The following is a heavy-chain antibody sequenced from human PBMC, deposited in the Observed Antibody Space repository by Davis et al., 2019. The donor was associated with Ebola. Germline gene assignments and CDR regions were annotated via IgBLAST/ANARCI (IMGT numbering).Heavy chain of an antibody. V-gene: IGHV1-3*01. J-gene: IGHJ5*02. D-gene: IGHD3-3*01. CDR2: INAGNGNT. CDR1: GYTFTNYV. Sequence: AASVKVSCKASGYTFTNYVLHWVRQAPGQRLEWMGWINAGNGNTKYSQKFQGRVTMTTDTSTSTAFMELRSLRSDDTAVYYCARQSTIFGVVIDLSFDPWGQGTLVTVSS. CDR3: ARQSTIFGVVIDLSFDP.